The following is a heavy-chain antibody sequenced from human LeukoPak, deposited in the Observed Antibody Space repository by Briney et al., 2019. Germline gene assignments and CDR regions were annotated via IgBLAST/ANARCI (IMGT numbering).Heavy chain of an antibody. CDR2: IWYDGSNK. CDR3: ARNRGWLQFDY. V-gene: IGHV3-33*01. Sequence: QPGRSLRLSCAASGFTFSSYGMHWVRQAPGKGLEWVAVIWYDGSNKYYADSVKGRFTISRDNAKTSLYLQMDSLRAEDTAVYYCARNRGWLQFDYWGQGTLVTVSS. D-gene: IGHD5-12*01. J-gene: IGHJ4*02. CDR1: GFTFSSYG.